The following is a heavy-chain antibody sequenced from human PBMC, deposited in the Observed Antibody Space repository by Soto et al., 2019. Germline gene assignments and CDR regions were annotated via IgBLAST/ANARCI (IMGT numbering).Heavy chain of an antibody. CDR2: ISGSGGSK. CDR3: AKDDSCGDNSYAFDI. V-gene: IGHV3-23*01. Sequence: GGSLRLSCAASGFTFSSYAMSWVRQAPGKGLEWVSAISGSGGSKYYADSVKGRFTISRDNSKNTLYLQMNSLGAEDSDLCYYAKDDSCGDNSYAFDIWGQGTMVTVSS. J-gene: IGHJ3*02. D-gene: IGHD6-25*01. CDR1: GFTFSSYA.